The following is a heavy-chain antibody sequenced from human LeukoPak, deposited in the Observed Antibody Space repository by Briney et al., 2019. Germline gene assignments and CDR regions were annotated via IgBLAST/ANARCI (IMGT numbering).Heavy chain of an antibody. J-gene: IGHJ4*02. CDR1: GFTFSRYA. D-gene: IGHD5-12*01. Sequence: PGGSLRLSCVGTGFTFSRYAMSWVRQAPGKGLEWVSGISRSGGGTDYVDSVKGRFTISRDNSKNALYLQMNSLRAEDTAVYYCAKSVSGSKFDFWGQGTLVTVSS. V-gene: IGHV3-23*01. CDR3: AKSVSGSKFDF. CDR2: ISRSGGGT.